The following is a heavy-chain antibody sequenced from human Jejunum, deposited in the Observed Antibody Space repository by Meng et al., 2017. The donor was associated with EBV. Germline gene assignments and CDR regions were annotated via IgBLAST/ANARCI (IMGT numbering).Heavy chain of an antibody. J-gene: IGHJ4*02. CDR1: GFTLSTYW. D-gene: IGHD3-10*01. CDR2: ISSDGRSI. CDR3: ATGQGDSRYYFDS. V-gene: IGHV3-74*01. Sequence: GSGRSSFTPVVSSRLACAAFGFTLSTYWMTCARQVPGKGLVCVSRISSDGRSITYADSVKGRFTISRDNAKNTLYLQMNSLRVEDTAVYYCATGQGDSRYYFDSWSQGTLVTVSS.